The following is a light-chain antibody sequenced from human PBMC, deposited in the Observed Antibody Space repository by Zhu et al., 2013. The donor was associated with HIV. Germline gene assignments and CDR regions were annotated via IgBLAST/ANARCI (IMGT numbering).Light chain of an antibody. CDR3: QQYSKWPPT. J-gene: IGKJ1*01. V-gene: IGKV3D-15*01. CDR2: GAS. Sequence: EIVLTQSPVTLSLSPGEGATLSCRASRSVGSTFLAWYQQKVGQAPRLLIYGASARASGIPARFSGSGSGTDFTLTITSLQSDDFTLYYCQQYSKWPPTFGQGTKVGLK. CDR1: RSVGST.